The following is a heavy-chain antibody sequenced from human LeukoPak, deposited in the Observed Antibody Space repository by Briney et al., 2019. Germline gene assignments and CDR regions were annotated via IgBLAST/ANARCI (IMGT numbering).Heavy chain of an antibody. CDR2: INAGNGNT. Sequence: ASVKVSCRASGYTFTSYAMHWVRQAPGQRLEWMGWINAGNGNTKYSQKFQGRVTITRDTSASTAYMELSSLRSEDTAVYYCARDCGIVGATCDWYFDLWGRGTLVTVSS. CDR3: ARDCGIVGATCDWYFDL. V-gene: IGHV1-3*01. D-gene: IGHD1-26*01. CDR1: GYTFTSYA. J-gene: IGHJ2*01.